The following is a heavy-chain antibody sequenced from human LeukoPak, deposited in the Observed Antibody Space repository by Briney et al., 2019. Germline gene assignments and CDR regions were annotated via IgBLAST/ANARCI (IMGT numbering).Heavy chain of an antibody. CDR3: ASRTWVGGGQYAFDV. CDR1: GFTFSSYS. D-gene: IGHD3-16*01. V-gene: IGHV3-7*03. CDR2: IKQDGSEK. Sequence: PGGSLRLSCAASGFTFSSYSMTWVRQAPGKGLEWVANIKQDGSEKSYVDSVKGRFTISRDNSRSTVFLQMNSVRVEDTAVYYCASRTWVGGGQYAFDVWGQGTMVTVSS. J-gene: IGHJ3*01.